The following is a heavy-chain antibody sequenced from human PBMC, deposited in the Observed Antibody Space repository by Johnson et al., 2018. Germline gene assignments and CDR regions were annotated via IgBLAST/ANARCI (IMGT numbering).Heavy chain of an antibody. CDR2: ITWNGGST. D-gene: IGHD5-12*01. CDR1: GFTVSSNY. V-gene: IGHV3-43*02. Sequence: VQLVQSGGGVVQPGRSLRLSCAASGFTVSSNYMSWVRQAPGRGLEWVSLITWNGGSTYYADSVKGRFTTSRDNSKNSLYLQMNSLRTEDTALYYCARDRGYNYMDVWGKGTPVTVSS. CDR3: ARDRGYNYMDV. J-gene: IGHJ6*03.